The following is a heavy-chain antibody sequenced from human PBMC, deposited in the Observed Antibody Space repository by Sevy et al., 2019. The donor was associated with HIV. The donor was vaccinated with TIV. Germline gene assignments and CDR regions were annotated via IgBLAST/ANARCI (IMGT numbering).Heavy chain of an antibody. J-gene: IGHJ6*01. D-gene: IGHD3-10*01. CDR3: ARSGVGPYYYFYMYV. Sequence: ASVKVSCKASGGTFSSYAISWVRQAPGQGLEWMGGIIPILGIANYAQKFQGRVTITADKSTSTAYMELGSLRSEDTAVYYCARSGVGPYYYFYMYVWGQGTTATV. V-gene: IGHV1-69*10. CDR1: GGTFSSYA. CDR2: IIPILGIA.